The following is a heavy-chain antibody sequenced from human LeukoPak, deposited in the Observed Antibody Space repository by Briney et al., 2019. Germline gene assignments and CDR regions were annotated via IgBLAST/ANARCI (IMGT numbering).Heavy chain of an antibody. V-gene: IGHV1-18*01. CDR3: ATRRGYYYGSGSYAFDI. CDR2: ISAYNGNT. D-gene: IGHD3-10*01. J-gene: IGHJ3*02. Sequence: GASVKVSCKASGYTFTSYGISWVRQAPGQGLEWMGWISAYNGNTNYAQKLQGRVTMTTDTSTSTAYMELRSLRSDDAAVYYCATRRGYYYGSGSYAFDIWGQGTMVTVSS. CDR1: GYTFTSYG.